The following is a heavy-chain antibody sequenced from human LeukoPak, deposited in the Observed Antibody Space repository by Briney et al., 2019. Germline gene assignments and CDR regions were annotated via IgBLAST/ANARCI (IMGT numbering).Heavy chain of an antibody. CDR2: INPSGGST. D-gene: IGHD2-2*01. J-gene: IGHJ3*02. CDR3: ARDPPNCSSTSCYGSGAFDI. V-gene: IGHV1-46*01. Sequence: ASVKVSCKASGYTFTSYAMHWVRQAPGQGLEWMGIINPSGGSTSYAQKFQGRVTMTRDTSTSTVYMELSSLRSEDTAVYYCARDPPNCSSTSCYGSGAFDIWGQGTMVTVSS. CDR1: GYTFTSYA.